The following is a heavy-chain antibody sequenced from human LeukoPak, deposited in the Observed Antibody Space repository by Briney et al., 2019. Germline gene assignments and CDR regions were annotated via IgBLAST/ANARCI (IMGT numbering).Heavy chain of an antibody. CDR3: ARGNSGYYYDSSGPLHMDV. V-gene: IGHV1-2*04. CDR1: GYTFTGYY. D-gene: IGHD3-22*01. Sequence: GASVKVSCKASGYTFTGYYMHWVRQAPGQGLEWMGWINPNSGGTNYAQKFQGWVTMTRDTSISTAYMELSRLRSDDTAVYYCARGNSGYYYDSSGPLHMDVWGQGTTVTVSS. CDR2: INPNSGGT. J-gene: IGHJ6*02.